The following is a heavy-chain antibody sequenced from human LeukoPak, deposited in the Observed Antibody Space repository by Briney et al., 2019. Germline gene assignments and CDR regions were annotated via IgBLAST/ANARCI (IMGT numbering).Heavy chain of an antibody. CDR3: AAAMGLGSYWENDAFDI. Sequence: ASVKVSCKASGGTFSSYAISWVRQAPGQGLEWMGGIIPIFGTANYAQKFQGRVMITTDESTSTAYMELSSLRSEDTAVYYCAAAMGLGSYWENDAFDIWGQGTMVTVSS. J-gene: IGHJ3*02. CDR1: GGTFSSYA. D-gene: IGHD1-26*01. V-gene: IGHV1-69*05. CDR2: IIPIFGTA.